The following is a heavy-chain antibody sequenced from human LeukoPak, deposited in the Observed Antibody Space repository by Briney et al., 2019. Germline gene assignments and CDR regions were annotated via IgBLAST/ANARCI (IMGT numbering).Heavy chain of an antibody. D-gene: IGHD1-26*01. CDR1: GFTFSSNA. Sequence: GGSLRLSCAASGFTFSSNAMHWVRQAPGKGLEWVAVISFDGSNKYYADSVKGRFTISRDNSKNTLYLQMNSLRVEDTAVYYCARDFSSGRGYWGQGTLVTVSS. J-gene: IGHJ4*02. V-gene: IGHV3-30*04. CDR2: ISFDGSNK. CDR3: ARDFSSGRGY.